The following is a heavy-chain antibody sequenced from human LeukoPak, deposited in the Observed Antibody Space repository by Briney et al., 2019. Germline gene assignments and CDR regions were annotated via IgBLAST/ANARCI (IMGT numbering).Heavy chain of an antibody. CDR3: ARPNRVVVITTYFDY. D-gene: IGHD3-22*01. CDR1: GFTLSSYA. V-gene: IGHV3-30-3*01. Sequence: GGCLRLSCAASGFTLSSYAMHWVRQAPGKGLEWVAVISYDGSNKYYADSVKGRFTISRDNSKNTLYLQMNSLRAEDTAVYYCARPNRVVVITTYFDYWGQGTLVTVSS. CDR2: ISYDGSNK. J-gene: IGHJ4*02.